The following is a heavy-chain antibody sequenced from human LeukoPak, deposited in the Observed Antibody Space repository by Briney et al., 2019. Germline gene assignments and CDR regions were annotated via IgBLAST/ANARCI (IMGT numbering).Heavy chain of an antibody. CDR3: ARVTTAWYVIGY. CDR2: IYNAATT. CDR1: GGFISNYY. D-gene: IGHD6-13*01. V-gene: IGHV4-4*08. Sequence: SETLSLTCAVSGGFISNYYWTWIRQPPGKGLEWLGFIYNAATTNYNPSLKSRVTISVDTSKNQFSLRLSSVTAADTAIYYCARVTTAWYVIGYWGQGALVTVSS. J-gene: IGHJ4*02.